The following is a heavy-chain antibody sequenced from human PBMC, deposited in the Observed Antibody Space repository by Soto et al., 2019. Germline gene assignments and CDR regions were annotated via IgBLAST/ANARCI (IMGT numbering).Heavy chain of an antibody. V-gene: IGHV3-30*04. CDR3: ARAQLAARPYYYYGMDV. CDR1: GLTLSSYA. J-gene: IGHJ6*02. CDR2: ISYDGSNK. D-gene: IGHD6-6*01. Sequence: GGSLSLSCAASGLTLSSYAMHWVRKAQGKGLGWGAVISYDGSNKYYADPVKGRFTISRDNSKNTLYLQMNSLRAEDTAVYYCARAQLAARPYYYYGMDVWGQGTTVTVSS.